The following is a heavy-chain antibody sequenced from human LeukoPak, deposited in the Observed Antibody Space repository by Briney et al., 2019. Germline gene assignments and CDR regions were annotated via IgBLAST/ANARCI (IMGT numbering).Heavy chain of an antibody. CDR2: ISTSGSTT. V-gene: IGHV3-11*04. J-gene: IGHJ6*02. CDR3: ASIPSSSWYGYYYYGMDV. D-gene: IGHD6-13*01. CDR1: GFTFSDYY. Sequence: GGSLRLSCAASGFTFSDYYMSWVRQAPEKGLEWVSHISTSGSTTYFADSVKGRFTISRHNSKNTLYLQMNSLRAEDTAVYYCASIPSSSWYGYYYYGMDVWGQGTTVTVSS.